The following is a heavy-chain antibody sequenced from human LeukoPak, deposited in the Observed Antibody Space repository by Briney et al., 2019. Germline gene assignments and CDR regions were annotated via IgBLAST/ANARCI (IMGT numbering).Heavy chain of an antibody. CDR1: GGTFISYA. V-gene: IGHV1-69*05. CDR2: IIPIFGTA. CDR3: ARGSEHMVRGVYFDY. D-gene: IGHD3-10*01. Sequence: ASVKVSCKASGGTFISYAISWVRQAPGQGIEWVGRIIPIFGTANYAQKFQGRVTITTDESTSTAYMELSSLRSEDTAVYYCARGSEHMVRGVYFDYWGQGTLVTVSS. J-gene: IGHJ4*02.